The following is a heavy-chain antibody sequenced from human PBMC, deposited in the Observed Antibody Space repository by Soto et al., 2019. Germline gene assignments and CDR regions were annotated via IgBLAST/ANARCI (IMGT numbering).Heavy chain of an antibody. CDR3: ARGGSYYYAFDI. J-gene: IGHJ3*02. CDR1: GEIVSSNIAA. CDR2: TYYRSKCYN. V-gene: IGHV6-1*01. D-gene: IGHD1-26*01. Sequence: SQSLSLTCAVSGEIVSSNIAAWNWIRQSPSRGLEWLVRTYYRSKCYNDYAVSLKSRITINPDTSKNQFSLQLNSVTPEDTAVYYCARGGSYYYAFDIWGQGTMVTVSS.